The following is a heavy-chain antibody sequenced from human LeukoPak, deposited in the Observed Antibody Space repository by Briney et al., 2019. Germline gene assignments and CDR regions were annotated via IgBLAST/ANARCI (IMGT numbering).Heavy chain of an antibody. V-gene: IGHV3-48*02. CDR3: ARGVSIDY. D-gene: IGHD5/OR15-5a*01. CDR1: GFTFSSYS. Sequence: GGSLRLSCAASGFTFSSYSMNWVRQAPGKGLEWVSYISSSSSTIYYADSVKGRFTISRDNAKNSLHLQMNSLRDEDTAVYYCARGVSIDYWGQGTLVTVSS. CDR2: ISSSSSTI. J-gene: IGHJ4*02.